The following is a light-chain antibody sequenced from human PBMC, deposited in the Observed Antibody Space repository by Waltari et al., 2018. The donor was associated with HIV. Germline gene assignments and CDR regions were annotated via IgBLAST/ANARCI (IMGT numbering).Light chain of an antibody. CDR3: HVWENSIDEYV. Sequence: SYVLTQPASVSVAPGQTANVTCARDNIESNNVHRYQQKAGKAPILVLYDDSDRPSGIPERFSGFNFGNTATLTISRVEAGDEADYYCHVWENSIDEYVFGTGTKVTV. CDR2: DDS. V-gene: IGLV3-21*02. CDR1: NIESNN. J-gene: IGLJ1*01.